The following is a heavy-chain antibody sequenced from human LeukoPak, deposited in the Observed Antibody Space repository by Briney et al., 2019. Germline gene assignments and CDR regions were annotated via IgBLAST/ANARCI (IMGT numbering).Heavy chain of an antibody. Sequence: HTGGSLRLSCAASGFTFSSYWMSWVRQAPGKGLEWVANIKQDGSEKYYVDSVKGRFTISRDNAKNSLYLQMNSLRAEDAAVYYCARTRGNGGYTHMYYFDYWGQGTLVTVSS. J-gene: IGHJ4*02. CDR1: GFTFSSYW. CDR2: IKQDGSEK. D-gene: IGHD5-12*01. CDR3: ARTRGNGGYTHMYYFDY. V-gene: IGHV3-7*01.